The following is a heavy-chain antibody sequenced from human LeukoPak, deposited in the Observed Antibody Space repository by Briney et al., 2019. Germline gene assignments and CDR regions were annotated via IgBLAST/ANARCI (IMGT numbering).Heavy chain of an antibody. D-gene: IGHD1-26*01. CDR3: AKVRIVGATGGAFDI. J-gene: IGHJ3*02. CDR1: GFTFSSYW. CDR2: IKQDGSEK. Sequence: GGSLRLSCAASGFTFSSYWMSWVRQAPGKGLEWVANIKQDGSEKYYVDSVKGRFTISRDNAKNTLYLQMNSLRAEDTAVYYCAKVRIVGATGGAFDIWGQGTMVTVSS. V-gene: IGHV3-7*01.